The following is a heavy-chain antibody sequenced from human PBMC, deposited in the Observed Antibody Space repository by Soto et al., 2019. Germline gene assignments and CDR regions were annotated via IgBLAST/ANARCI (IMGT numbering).Heavy chain of an antibody. D-gene: IGHD6-19*01. CDR3: ARVSSGWYGPEYFDL. CDR2: ISTYNGNT. V-gene: IGHV1-18*01. J-gene: IGHJ2*01. Sequence: QVQLMQSGAEVKKPGASVKVSCRASGYSFTTYGMSWVRQAPGQGLEWLGWISTYNGNTNYAQKLQGRVTMTTDTTASTAYMEVRSLRSDDTAVYYCARVSSGWYGPEYFDLWGRGTLVTVSS. CDR1: GYSFTTYG.